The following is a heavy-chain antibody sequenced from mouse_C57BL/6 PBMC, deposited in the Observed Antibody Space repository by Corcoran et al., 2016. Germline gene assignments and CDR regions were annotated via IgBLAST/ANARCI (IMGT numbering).Heavy chain of an antibody. CDR3: AGPYSSGYVPYFDY. J-gene: IGHJ2*01. V-gene: IGHV1-80*01. CDR1: GYAFSSYW. D-gene: IGHD3-2*02. Sequence: QVQLQQSGAELVKPGASVKISCKASGYAFSSYWMNWVKQKPGKGLEWIGQIYPGDGDTNYNGKFKGKATLTADKSSSTAYMQLSSLTSEDSAVYFCAGPYSSGYVPYFDYWGQGTTLTVSS. CDR2: IYPGDGDT.